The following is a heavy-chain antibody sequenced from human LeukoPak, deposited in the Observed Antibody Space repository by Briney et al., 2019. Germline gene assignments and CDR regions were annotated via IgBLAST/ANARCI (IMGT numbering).Heavy chain of an antibody. Sequence: SETLSLTCTVSGGSISSSSYYWGWIRQPPGKGLEWIGSIYHSGSTYYNPSLKSRVTISVDTSKNQFSLKLSSVTAADTAVYYCARVGGSSPLSAFDIWGQGTMVTVSS. J-gene: IGHJ3*02. D-gene: IGHD2-15*01. CDR3: ARVGGSSPLSAFDI. V-gene: IGHV4-39*07. CDR2: IYHSGST. CDR1: GGSISSSSYY.